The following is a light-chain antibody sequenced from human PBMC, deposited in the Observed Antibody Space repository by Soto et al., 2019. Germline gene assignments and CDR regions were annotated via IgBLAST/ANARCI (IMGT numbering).Light chain of an antibody. CDR3: QQVNNHPVT. Sequence: PLTQSTSFVSACVGERLTMTGRASQAINHFLACYQQKPGKAPKLLIYTISTLQSGVPSRFSGSGSGTEFTLTINSLQPEDSATYCCQQVNNHPVTFGGGTKVDIK. CDR1: QAINHF. V-gene: IGKV1-9*01. J-gene: IGKJ4*01. CDR2: TIS.